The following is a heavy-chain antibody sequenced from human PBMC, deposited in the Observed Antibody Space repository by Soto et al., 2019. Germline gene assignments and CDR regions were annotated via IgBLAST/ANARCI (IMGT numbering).Heavy chain of an antibody. D-gene: IGHD4-4*01. CDR2: IYYSGST. Sequence: SETLSLTCTVSGGSISSGDYYWSWIRQPPGKGLEWIGYIYYSGSTYYNPSLKSRVTISVDTSKNQFSLKLSSVTAADTAVYYCARDLGVTTWFDPWGQGTLVTVSS. CDR1: GGSISSGDYY. J-gene: IGHJ5*02. V-gene: IGHV4-30-4*01. CDR3: ARDLGVTTWFDP.